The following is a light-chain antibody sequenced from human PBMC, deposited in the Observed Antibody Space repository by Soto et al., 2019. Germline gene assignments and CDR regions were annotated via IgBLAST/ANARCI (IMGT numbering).Light chain of an antibody. CDR2: EVS. J-gene: IGLJ1*01. Sequence: QSALTQPPSASGSPGQSVTISCTGTSSDIGGYNYVSWYQQHPGKAPKLMICEVSKRPSGVPDRFSGSKSGNTASLTVSGLQAEDEADYYCSSYAGSNSYVFGTGTKVTV. V-gene: IGLV2-8*01. CDR1: SSDIGGYNY. CDR3: SSYAGSNSYV.